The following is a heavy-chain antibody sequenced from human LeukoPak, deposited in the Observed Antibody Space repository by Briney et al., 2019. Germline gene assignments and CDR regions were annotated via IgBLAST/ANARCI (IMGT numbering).Heavy chain of an antibody. D-gene: IGHD7-27*01. Sequence: SETLSLTCTVSGGSISSYYWNWIRQPPGKGLEWIGYIYYSGNTNYHPSLKSRVTISVDTSKNQFSLKLSSVTAADTAVYYCAKTGDLNYWYFDLWAVAPWSLSPQ. CDR1: GGSISSYY. V-gene: IGHV4-59*01. CDR3: AKTGDLNYWYFDL. J-gene: IGHJ2*01. CDR2: IYYSGNT.